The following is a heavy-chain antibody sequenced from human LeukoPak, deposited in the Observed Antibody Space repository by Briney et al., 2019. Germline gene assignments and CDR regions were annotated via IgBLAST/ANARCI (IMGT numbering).Heavy chain of an antibody. CDR3: ARGGHAFDI. V-gene: IGHV4-34*01. J-gene: IGHJ3*02. CDR1: GFSFSSYA. CDR2: INHSGST. Sequence: PGGSLRLSCAASGFSFSSYAMSWVRQPPGKGLEWIGEINHSGSTNYNPSLKSRVTISVDTSKNQFSLKLSSVTAADTAVYYCARGGHAFDIWGQGTMVTVSS.